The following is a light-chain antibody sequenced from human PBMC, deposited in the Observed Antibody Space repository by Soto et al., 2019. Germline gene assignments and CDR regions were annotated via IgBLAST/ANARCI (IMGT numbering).Light chain of an antibody. CDR2: DAS. CDR1: QTVRNNY. CDR3: QQFSSYPLT. V-gene: IGKV3-20*01. J-gene: IGKJ4*01. Sequence: EIVLTQSPGTLSFSPGERCTLSCRSSQTVRNNYLAWYQQKPGQAPRLLIYDASSRATGIPDRFSGGGSGTDFTLTISRLKPEDFAVYYCQQFSSYPLTFGGGTKVDIK.